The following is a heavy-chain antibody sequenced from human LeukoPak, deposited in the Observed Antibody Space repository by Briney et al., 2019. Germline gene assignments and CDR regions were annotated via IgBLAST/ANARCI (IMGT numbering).Heavy chain of an antibody. CDR1: DYTFINYG. CDR3: ARDGVSGWFEY. V-gene: IGHV1-18*01. CDR2: TSTKKGDT. J-gene: IGHJ4*02. Sequence: ASVKVSCKASDYTFINYGICWVRQAPGQGLEWMGWTSTKKGDTKYARKFQGRVTMTTDTSTSTAYMELRSLSSDGTAVYYCARDGVSGWFEYWGQGTLVTVSS. D-gene: IGHD6-19*01.